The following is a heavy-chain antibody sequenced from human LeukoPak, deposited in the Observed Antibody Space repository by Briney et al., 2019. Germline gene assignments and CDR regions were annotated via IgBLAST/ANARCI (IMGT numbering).Heavy chain of an antibody. J-gene: IGHJ4*02. CDR1: GFAFSSYG. Sequence: GRSLRLSCAASGFAFSSYGMHWVRQGPGKGLEWVAVISYDESNKYYADSVKGRFTISRDNSKNTLYLQMNSLRAEDTALYYCARARNDYDSNGFSLLDYWGQGTLVTVSS. V-gene: IGHV3-30*03. CDR3: ARARNDYDSNGFSLLDY. CDR2: ISYDESNK. D-gene: IGHD3-22*01.